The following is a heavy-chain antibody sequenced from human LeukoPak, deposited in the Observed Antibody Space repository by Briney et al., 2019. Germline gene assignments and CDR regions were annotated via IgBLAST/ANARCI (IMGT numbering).Heavy chain of an antibody. D-gene: IGHD3-10*01. CDR3: AKVPLSPDYYYYYMDV. CDR2: IKQDGSEK. V-gene: IGHV3-7*01. Sequence: PGGSLRLSCAASGFTFSSYWMSWVRQAPGKGLEWVANIKQDGSEKYYVDSVKGRFTISRDNAKNSLYLQMNSLRAEDTAVYYCAKVPLSPDYYYYYMDVWGKGTTVTISS. J-gene: IGHJ6*03. CDR1: GFTFSSYW.